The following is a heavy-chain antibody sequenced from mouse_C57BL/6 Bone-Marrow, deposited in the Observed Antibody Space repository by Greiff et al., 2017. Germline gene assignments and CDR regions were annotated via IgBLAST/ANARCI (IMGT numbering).Heavy chain of an antibody. V-gene: IGHV1-54*01. CDR2: INPGSGGT. D-gene: IGHD2-1*01. J-gene: IGHJ2*01. CDR1: GYAFTNYL. Sequence: QVQLQQSGAELVRPGTSVKVSCKASGYAFTNYLIEWVKQRPGQGLEWIGVINPGSGGTNYNEKFKGKATLTADKSSSSAYMQRSSLTSEDSAVYFCARRGYGTLDYWGQGTTLTVSS. CDR3: ARRGYGTLDY.